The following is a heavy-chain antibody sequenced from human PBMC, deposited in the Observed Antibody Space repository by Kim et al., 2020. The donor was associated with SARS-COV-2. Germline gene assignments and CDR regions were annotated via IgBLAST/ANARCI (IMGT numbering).Heavy chain of an antibody. CDR2: INSDGSST. CDR3: ARDENDFWSGYYDSWGLDY. V-gene: IGHV3-74*01. Sequence: GGSLRLSCAASGFTFSSYWMHWVRQAPGKGLVWVSRINSDGSSTSYADSVKGRFTISRDNAKNTLYLQMNSLRAEDTAVYYCARDENDFWSGYYDSWGLDYWGQGTLVTVSS. J-gene: IGHJ4*02. D-gene: IGHD3-3*01. CDR1: GFTFSSYW.